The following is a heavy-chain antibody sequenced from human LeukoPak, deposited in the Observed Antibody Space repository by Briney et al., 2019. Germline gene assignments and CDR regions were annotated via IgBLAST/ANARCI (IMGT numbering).Heavy chain of an antibody. D-gene: IGHD4-17*01. Sequence: PSETLSLTCAVYGGSFSGYYWSWIRQPPGKGLEWIGEINHSGGTNYNPSLKSRVTISVDTSKNQFSLKLSSVTAADTAVYYCARGYGDPTDKFDYWGQGTLVTVSS. V-gene: IGHV4-34*01. J-gene: IGHJ4*02. CDR1: GGSFSGYY. CDR3: ARGYGDPTDKFDY. CDR2: INHSGGT.